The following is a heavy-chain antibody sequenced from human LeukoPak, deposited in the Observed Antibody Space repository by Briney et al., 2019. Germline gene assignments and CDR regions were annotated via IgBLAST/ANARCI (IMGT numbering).Heavy chain of an antibody. J-gene: IGHJ2*01. CDR3: AREGYSYGYRPRGRNWYFDL. D-gene: IGHD5-18*01. CDR1: GGSISSYY. Sequence: SETLSLTCTVSGGSISSYYWSWIRQPPGKGLEWIGYIYYSGSTNYNPSLKSRVTISVDTSKNQFSLKLSSVTAADTAVYYCAREGYSYGYRPRGRNWYFDLWGRGTPVTVSS. V-gene: IGHV4-59*01. CDR2: IYYSGST.